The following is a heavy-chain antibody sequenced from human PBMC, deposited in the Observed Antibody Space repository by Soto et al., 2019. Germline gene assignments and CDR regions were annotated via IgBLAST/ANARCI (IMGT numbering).Heavy chain of an antibody. Sequence: QVQLVESGGGVVQPGRSLRLSCAASGFTFTTYAMHWVRQAPGKGLEWVAVISSDGGTKFYGDSVKGRFAISRDNSKNTLYLQMNSLRAEDTAVYYCARPVVPAPYSGFVPWGQGTLVTVSS. CDR2: ISSDGGTK. V-gene: IGHV3-30*09. CDR3: ARPVVPAPYSGFVP. D-gene: IGHD2-2*01. J-gene: IGHJ5*02. CDR1: GFTFTTYA.